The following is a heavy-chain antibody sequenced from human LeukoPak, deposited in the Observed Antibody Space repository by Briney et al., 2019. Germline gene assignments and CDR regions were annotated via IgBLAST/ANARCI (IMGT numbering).Heavy chain of an antibody. CDR2: IYSGGNT. J-gene: IGHJ6*02. V-gene: IGHV3-53*04. CDR1: GFTVSSNY. D-gene: IGHD3-10*01. CDR3: ARDGGVVRGYYYGMDV. Sequence: PGGSLRPSCAASGFTVSSNYMNWVRQAPGKGLEWVSVIYSGGNTYYADSVKGRFTISRHNSENTLYLQMNSLRAEDTAVYYCARDGGVVRGYYYGMDVWGQGTTVTVSS.